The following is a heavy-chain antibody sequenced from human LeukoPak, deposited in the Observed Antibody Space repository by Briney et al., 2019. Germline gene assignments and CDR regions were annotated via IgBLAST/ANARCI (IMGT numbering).Heavy chain of an antibody. Sequence: GGSLRLSCAASGFTFDDYAMHWVRQAPGKGLEWVSGISWNSGTIGYADSVKGRFTISRDNAKNSLYLQVNSLRAEDTALYYCAKDIEAGGPLAFDIWGQGTMVTVSS. CDR3: AKDIEAGGPLAFDI. CDR1: GFTFDDYA. J-gene: IGHJ3*02. CDR2: ISWNSGTI. V-gene: IGHV3-9*01.